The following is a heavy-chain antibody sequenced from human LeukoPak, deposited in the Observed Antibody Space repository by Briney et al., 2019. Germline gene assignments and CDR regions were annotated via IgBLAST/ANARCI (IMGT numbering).Heavy chain of an antibody. CDR1: GFTFSGYS. Sequence: PGGSLRLSCAASGFTFSGYSMNWVRQAPGKGLKWVSSISSSSSYIYYADSVKGRFTISRDNAKNSLYLQMNSLRAEDTAVYYCASGNFDFWSGPNDYWGQGTLVTVSS. D-gene: IGHD3-3*01. V-gene: IGHV3-21*01. CDR3: ASGNFDFWSGPNDY. J-gene: IGHJ4*02. CDR2: ISSSSSYI.